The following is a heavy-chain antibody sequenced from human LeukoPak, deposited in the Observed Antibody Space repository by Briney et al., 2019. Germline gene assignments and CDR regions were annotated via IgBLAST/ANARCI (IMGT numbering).Heavy chain of an antibody. CDR3: ARDQVAAAGTPLYFDY. CDR1: GGTFSSYA. CDR2: IIPILGIA. D-gene: IGHD6-13*01. Sequence: APVKVSCKASGGTFSSYAISWVRQAPGQGLEWMGRIIPILGIANYAQKFQGRVTITADKSTSTAYMELSSLRSEDTAVYYCARDQVAAAGTPLYFDYWGQGTLVTVSS. J-gene: IGHJ4*02. V-gene: IGHV1-69*04.